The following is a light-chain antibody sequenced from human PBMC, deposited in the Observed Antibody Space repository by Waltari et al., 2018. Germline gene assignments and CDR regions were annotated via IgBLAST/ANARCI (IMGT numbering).Light chain of an antibody. CDR1: HEIGRW. CDR3: QQAYSFPLT. Sequence: DIQMTQSPSSVSASVGDRVTITCRASHEIGRWVAWCQQKPGKAPKVLIYAASSLHSGVPSRFSGSGSGTDFTLTISDLQTEDFATYYCQQAYSFPLTFGGGTKVEIK. CDR2: AAS. V-gene: IGKV1-12*01. J-gene: IGKJ4*01.